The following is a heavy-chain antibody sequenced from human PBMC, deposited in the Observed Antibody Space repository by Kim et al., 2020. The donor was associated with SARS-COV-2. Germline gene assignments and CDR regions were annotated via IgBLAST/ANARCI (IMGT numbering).Heavy chain of an antibody. CDR3: ATQGSSSWKHYFDF. Sequence: GESLKISCRGSGYSFTSYWIGWVRQMPGKGLEWMGIIYPGDSDSRYSPSFQGQVTISADQSISTAYLQLSSLKASDTAVYYCATQGSSSWKHYFDFWGQGTLVTVSS. D-gene: IGHD6-13*01. CDR2: IYPGDSDS. V-gene: IGHV5-51*01. J-gene: IGHJ4*02. CDR1: GYSFTSYW.